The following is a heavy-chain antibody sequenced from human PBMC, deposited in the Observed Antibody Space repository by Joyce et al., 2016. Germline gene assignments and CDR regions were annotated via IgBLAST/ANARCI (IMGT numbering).Heavy chain of an antibody. CDR3: ARQYFFDSSGYYSYHFDH. J-gene: IGHJ4*02. CDR1: GFTFPNHG. D-gene: IGHD3-22*01. Sequence: QVQLVESGGGVVQPGRSLRLSCAASGFTFPNHGMHWVRQAPGQGLEWASVISHDGSTKQDADSVRGRFTIPRDNSKNSLFLGMNRLGVDDTAVYYCARQYFFDSSGYYSYHFDHWGQGSLVTVSS. CDR2: ISHDGSTK. V-gene: IGHV3-30*03.